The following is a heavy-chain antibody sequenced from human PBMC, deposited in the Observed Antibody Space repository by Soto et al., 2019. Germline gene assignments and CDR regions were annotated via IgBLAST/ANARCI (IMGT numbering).Heavy chain of an antibody. V-gene: IGHV4-4*02. J-gene: IGHJ4*02. CDR2: IYHSGST. CDR3: ARGASGRDGYNFDY. D-gene: IGHD5-12*01. Sequence: SETLSLTCAVSGGSISSSNRWSWVRQPPGKGLEWIGEIYHSGSTNYNPSLKSRVTISVDKSKNQFSLKLSSVTAADTAVYYCARGASGRDGYNFDYWGQGTLVTVSS. CDR1: GGSISSSNR.